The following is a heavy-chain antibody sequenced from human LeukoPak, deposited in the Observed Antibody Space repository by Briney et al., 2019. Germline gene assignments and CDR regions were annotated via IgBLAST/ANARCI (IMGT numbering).Heavy chain of an antibody. CDR1: GYRFTSYW. J-gene: IGHJ4*02. V-gene: IGHV5-51*01. CDR3: ARQWPGAITTIDY. CDR2: IYPGDSAT. Sequence: GESLKISRKGSGYRFTSYWIGWVRQMPGKGLEWMGIIYPGDSATRYSPSFQGQVTISADKSISTAYLQWSSLKASDTAMYYCARQWPGAITTIDYWGQGTLVTVSS. D-gene: IGHD3-22*01.